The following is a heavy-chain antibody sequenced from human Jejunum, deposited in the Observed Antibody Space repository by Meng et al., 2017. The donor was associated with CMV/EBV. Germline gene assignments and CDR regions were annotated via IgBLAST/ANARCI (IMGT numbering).Heavy chain of an antibody. CDR3: ARDMHREVVIQDY. Sequence: QVPLQEVGPGLLKPSEPLSLTCTVSGGSISDYCWSWIRQPAGKGLEWIGRIYSNGATNYNPSLKSRVTMSVDTSKNQFSLKLSSVTAADTAVYFCARDMHREVVIQDYWGQGTLVTVSS. CDR1: GGSISDYC. V-gene: IGHV4-4*07. D-gene: IGHD3-10*01. J-gene: IGHJ4*02. CDR2: IYSNGAT.